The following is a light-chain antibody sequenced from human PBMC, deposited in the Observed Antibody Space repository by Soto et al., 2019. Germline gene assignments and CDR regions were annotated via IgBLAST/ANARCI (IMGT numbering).Light chain of an antibody. CDR3: QQCGTSLIT. J-gene: IGKJ3*01. Sequence: EIVLTQSPGTLSLSPGERAALSCRASESISSNYLAWYQQKPGQAPRLLIYGASSRATGIPDRFSGSGSGTDFTLTISRLEPEDFAVYYCQQCGTSLITFCPGTKLEIK. V-gene: IGKV3-20*01. CDR2: GAS. CDR1: ESISSNY.